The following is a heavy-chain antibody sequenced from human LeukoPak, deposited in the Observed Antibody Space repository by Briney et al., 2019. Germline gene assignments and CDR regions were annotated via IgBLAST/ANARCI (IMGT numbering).Heavy chain of an antibody. CDR2: INTNTGNP. V-gene: IGHV7-4-1*02. CDR3: ARVPWYNWNYLRGAGKEFDY. J-gene: IGHJ4*02. CDR1: GYTFTSYA. D-gene: IGHD1-7*01. Sequence: ASVRFSCKASGYTFTSYAMNWVRQAPGQGLEWMGWINTNTGNPTYAQGFTGRFVFSLDTSVSTAYLQISSLKAEDTAVYYCARVPWYNWNYLRGAGKEFDYWGQGTLVTVSS.